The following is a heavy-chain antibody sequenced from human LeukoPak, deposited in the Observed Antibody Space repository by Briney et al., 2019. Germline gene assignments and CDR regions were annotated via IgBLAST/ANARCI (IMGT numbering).Heavy chain of an antibody. CDR2: TSYNGNT. D-gene: IGHD6-19*01. Sequence: ASVKVSCKASGYTFSNYGISWVRQAPGLGLEWMGWTSYNGNTNYAQKFQDRVTMTQDTSPTTAYMELRSLESDETAVYYCVRHSGSGWQALGYWGKGNLVTVSS. J-gene: IGHJ4*02. CDR3: VRHSGSGWQALGY. CDR1: GYTFSNYG. V-gene: IGHV1-18*04.